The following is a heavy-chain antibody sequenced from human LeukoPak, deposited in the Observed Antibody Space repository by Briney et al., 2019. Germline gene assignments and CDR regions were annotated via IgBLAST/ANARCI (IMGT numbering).Heavy chain of an antibody. CDR1: GGSISSSSYY. V-gene: IGHV4-39*01. CDR2: IYYSGST. Sequence: PSETLSLTCTVSGGSISSSSYYWGWIRQPPGKGLEWIGSIYYSGSTYYNPSLKSRVTISVDTSKNQFSLKLSSVTAADTAVYYCARHESGDPNSHYMDVWGKGTTVTVSS. CDR3: ARHESGDPNSHYMDV. D-gene: IGHD4/OR15-4a*01. J-gene: IGHJ6*03.